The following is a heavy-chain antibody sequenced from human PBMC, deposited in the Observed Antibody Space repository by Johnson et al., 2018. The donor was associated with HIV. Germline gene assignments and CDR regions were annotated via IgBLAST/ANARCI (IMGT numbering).Heavy chain of an antibody. CDR3: AGEGKWELRRGAFDI. D-gene: IGHD1-26*01. CDR1: GFTFSSYG. J-gene: IGHJ3*02. Sequence: QVQLVESGGGVVQPGRSLRLSCAASGFTFSSYGMHWVRQAPGQGLEWVAVISYDGSNKYYADSVKGRFASSRDNSTNTLYLQMNSLRAEDTAVYYCAGEGKWELRRGAFDIWGQGTMVTVSS. V-gene: IGHV3-30*03. CDR2: ISYDGSNK.